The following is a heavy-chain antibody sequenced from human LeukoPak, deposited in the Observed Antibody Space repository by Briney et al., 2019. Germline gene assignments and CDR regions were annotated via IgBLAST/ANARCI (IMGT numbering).Heavy chain of an antibody. CDR2: IRYDGSNK. D-gene: IGHD6-19*01. V-gene: IGHV3-30*02. J-gene: IGHJ4*02. Sequence: GGSLRLSCAASGFTFSSYGMHWVRQAPGKGLEWVAFIRYDGSNKYYADSGKGRFTISRDNSKNTLYLQMNSLRAEDTAVYYCADSSGWSKGPYDYWGQGTLVTVSS. CDR1: GFTFSSYG. CDR3: ADSSGWSKGPYDY.